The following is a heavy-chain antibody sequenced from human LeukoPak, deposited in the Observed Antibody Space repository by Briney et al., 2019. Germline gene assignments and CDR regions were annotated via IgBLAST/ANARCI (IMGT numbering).Heavy chain of an antibody. Sequence: AGGSLRLSCAASGFTFSSDAMSWVRQAPGKGLEWVSGISGSGGSKYYADSVKGRFTISRDNSRNTLYLQMNSLRAEDTAVYYCARRVVGARFDYWGQGTLVTVSS. CDR3: ARRVVGARFDY. CDR2: ISGSGGSK. V-gene: IGHV3-23*01. CDR1: GFTFSSDA. D-gene: IGHD1-26*01. J-gene: IGHJ4*02.